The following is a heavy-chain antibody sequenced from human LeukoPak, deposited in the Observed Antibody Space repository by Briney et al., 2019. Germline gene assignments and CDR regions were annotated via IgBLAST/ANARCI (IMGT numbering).Heavy chain of an antibody. CDR2: ISSSGSTI. Sequence: PGGSLRLSCAASGFTFSDYYMSWIRQAPGKGLEWVSYISSSGSTIYYADSVKGRFTISRDNSKNTLYLQMNSLRAEDTAVYYCAKMLGAVAGRGFDYWGQGTLVTVSS. CDR1: GFTFSDYY. CDR3: AKMLGAVAGRGFDY. D-gene: IGHD6-19*01. J-gene: IGHJ4*02. V-gene: IGHV3-11*01.